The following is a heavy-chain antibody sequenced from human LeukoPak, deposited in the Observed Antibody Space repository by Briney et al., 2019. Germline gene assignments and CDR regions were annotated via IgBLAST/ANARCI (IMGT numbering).Heavy chain of an antibody. CDR2: INAGNGNT. D-gene: IGHD3-9*01. CDR1: GYTFTGYA. CDR3: ARDPLRYFDWTPAFDI. Sequence: ASVKVSCKASGYTFTGYAMHWVRQAPGQRLEWMGWINAGNGNTKYSQKFQGRVTITRDTPASTAYMELSSLRSEDTAVYYCARDPLRYFDWTPAFDIWGQGTMVTVSS. V-gene: IGHV1-3*01. J-gene: IGHJ3*02.